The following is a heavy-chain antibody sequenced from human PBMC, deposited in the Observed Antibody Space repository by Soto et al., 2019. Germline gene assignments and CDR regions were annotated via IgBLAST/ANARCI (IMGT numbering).Heavy chain of an antibody. CDR1: GYTFFTYD. Sequence: QVHLVQSGVEVKTPGASVKVSCQASGYTFFTYDISWVRQAPGQGLEWMGWISTYSGDTKYAQKFQGRVTMTTDTSTTTAYLDLGRLRSADTDVYYCARHHGPTTSENWFDPWGQGTLVTVSS. V-gene: IGHV1-18*01. D-gene: IGHD1-1*01. CDR2: ISTYSGDT. J-gene: IGHJ5*02. CDR3: ARHHGPTTSENWFDP.